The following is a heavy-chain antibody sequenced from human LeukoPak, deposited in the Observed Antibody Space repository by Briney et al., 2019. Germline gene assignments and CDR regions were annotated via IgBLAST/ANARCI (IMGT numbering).Heavy chain of an antibody. CDR2: ISYDGSNK. V-gene: IGHV3-30*04. D-gene: IGHD6-19*01. CDR3: ARDHGGSGWYQYYMDV. J-gene: IGHJ6*03. Sequence: QAGGSLRLSCAASGFTFSSYAMHWVRQAPGKGLEWVAVISYDGSNKYYADSVKGRFTISRDNAKNSLYLQMNSLRAEDTAVYYCARDHGGSGWYQYYMDVWGKGTTVTISS. CDR1: GFTFSSYA.